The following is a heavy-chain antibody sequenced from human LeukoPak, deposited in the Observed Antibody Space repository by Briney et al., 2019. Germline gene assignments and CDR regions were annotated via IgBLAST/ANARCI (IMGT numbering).Heavy chain of an antibody. V-gene: IGHV3-23*01. J-gene: IGHJ4*02. CDR1: GFTFSSYA. D-gene: IGHD3-22*01. CDR2: ISGSGGST. CDR3: ARQPQSYYDSSAYWNY. Sequence: GGSLRLSCAASGFTFSSYAMNWVRQAPGKGLEWVSAISGSGGSTYYADSVKGRFTISRDNSKNILYLQMSSLRAEDTAVYYCARQPQSYYDSSAYWNYWGQGTLVTVSS.